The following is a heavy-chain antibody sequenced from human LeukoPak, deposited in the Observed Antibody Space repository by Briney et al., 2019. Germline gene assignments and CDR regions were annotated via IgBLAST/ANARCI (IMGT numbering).Heavy chain of an antibody. J-gene: IGHJ5*02. D-gene: IGHD3-10*01. V-gene: IGHV4-59*08. CDR2: SHSSGSA. CDR3: ARNSYYYQTHDT. CDR1: GGSISDYY. Sequence: PSETLSLTCTVSGGSISDYYWSWIRQPPGGGLEWIGYSHSSGSANYKPSLKSRVTISVDTSKNQCSLKVSSVTAADTAKYYCARNSYYYQTHDTWGQGTLVTVSS.